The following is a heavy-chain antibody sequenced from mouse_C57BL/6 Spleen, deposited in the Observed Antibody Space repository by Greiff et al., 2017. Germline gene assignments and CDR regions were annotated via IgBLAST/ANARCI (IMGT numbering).Heavy chain of an antibody. D-gene: IGHD2-3*01. V-gene: IGHV1-64*01. CDR2: IHPNSGST. J-gene: IGHJ3*01. CDR1: GYTFTSYW. Sequence: QVQLQQPGAELVKPGASVKLSCKASGYTFTSYWMHWVKQRPGQGLEWIGMIHPNSGSTNYNEKFKSKATLTVDKSSSTAYMQLSSLTSDDSAVYYCARDDPSWFAYWGQGTLVTVSA. CDR3: ARDDPSWFAY.